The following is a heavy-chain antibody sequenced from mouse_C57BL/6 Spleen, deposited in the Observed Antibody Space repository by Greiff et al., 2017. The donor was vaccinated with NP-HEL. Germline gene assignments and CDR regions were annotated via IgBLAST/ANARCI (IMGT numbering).Heavy chain of an antibody. D-gene: IGHD1-1*01. J-gene: IGHJ3*01. Sequence: VQLQQPGAELVKPGASVKLSCKASGYTFTSYWMHWVKQRPGRGLEWIGRIDPNSGGTKYNEKFQSKATLTVDKPSSTAYMPLSSRTSEDAAVYYCGLGSSSFAYWGQGTLVTVSA. V-gene: IGHV1-72*01. CDR1: GYTFTSYW. CDR3: GLGSSSFAY. CDR2: IDPNSGGT.